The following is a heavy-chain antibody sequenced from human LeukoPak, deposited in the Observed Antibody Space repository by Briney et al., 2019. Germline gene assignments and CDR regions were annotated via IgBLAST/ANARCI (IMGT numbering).Heavy chain of an antibody. D-gene: IGHD2/OR15-2a*01. CDR1: GFTFSNYW. V-gene: IGHV3-7*01. J-gene: IGHJ4*02. CDR2: IKKDGSEK. Sequence: GGSLRLSCAASGFTFSNYWMNWVRQAPGKGPEWVAIIKKDGSEKYYVDSVKGRFTITRDNAKNSLYLQMNSLRADDTAVYFCAGGAGFLIDYWGQGALVTVSS. CDR3: AGGAGFLIDY.